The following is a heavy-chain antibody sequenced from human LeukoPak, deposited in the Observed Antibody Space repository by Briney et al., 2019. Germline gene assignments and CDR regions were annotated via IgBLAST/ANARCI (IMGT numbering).Heavy chain of an antibody. J-gene: IGHJ6*02. CDR1: GGSISSGDYY. V-gene: IGHV4-61*08. Sequence: PSQTLSLTCTVSGGSISSGDYYWSWIRQPPGKGLEWIGYIYYSGSTNYNPSLKSRVTISVDTSKNQFSLKLSSVTAADTAVYYCAREWWHDLYYYGMDVWGQGTTVTVSS. CDR2: IYYSGST. CDR3: AREWWHDLYYYGMDV. D-gene: IGHD1-1*01.